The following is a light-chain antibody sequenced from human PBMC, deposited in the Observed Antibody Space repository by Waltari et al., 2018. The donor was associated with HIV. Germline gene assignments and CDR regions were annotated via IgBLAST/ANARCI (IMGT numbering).Light chain of an antibody. Sequence: QSVLTQPPSASGTPGQRVTISCSGSSPNIGINTVNWYQHLPGTAPKLLIYSSNQRPSVVPDRFSGSKSGTSASLAISGLQSEDEADYYCAAWDDRLNGWVFGGGTKLTVL. J-gene: IGLJ3*02. CDR3: AAWDDRLNGWV. CDR2: SSN. CDR1: SPNIGINT. V-gene: IGLV1-44*01.